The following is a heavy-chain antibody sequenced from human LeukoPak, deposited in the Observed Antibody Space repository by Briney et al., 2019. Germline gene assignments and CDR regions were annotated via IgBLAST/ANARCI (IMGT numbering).Heavy chain of an antibody. V-gene: IGHV4-59*08. CDR1: GGSISTYY. J-gene: IGHJ3*02. D-gene: IGHD3-10*01. CDR3: ARYQNYYGSGFYAFDI. CDR2: IYYSGST. Sequence: SETLSLTCTVSGGSISTYYWSWIRQPPGKGLEWIGYIYYSGSTNYNPSLKSRVTISADTSKNQFSLKLSSVTAADTAVYYCARYQNYYGSGFYAFDIWGQGTMVTVSS.